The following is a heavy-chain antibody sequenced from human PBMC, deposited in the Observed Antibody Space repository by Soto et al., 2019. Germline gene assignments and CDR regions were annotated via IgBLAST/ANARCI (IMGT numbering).Heavy chain of an antibody. Sequence: EVQLVESGGGLVQPGGSLRLSCEASGFTFSRYWMHWVRQAPGKGLVWGSRISTDGTTTTYADSVKGRFTISRDNAQNTLYLQTSSLRAEDTAVYYCARGAYCDPVYFGYWGQGTLVSVSS. CDR2: ISTDGTTT. V-gene: IGHV3-74*01. D-gene: IGHD4-17*01. CDR3: ARGAYCDPVYFGY. J-gene: IGHJ4*02. CDR1: GFTFSRYW.